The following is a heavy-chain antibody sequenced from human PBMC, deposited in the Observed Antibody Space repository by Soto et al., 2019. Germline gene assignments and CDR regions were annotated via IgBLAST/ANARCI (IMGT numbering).Heavy chain of an antibody. CDR3: PREGLTVTRTLNDDFNI. V-gene: IGHV3-21*01. CDR1: GFTFSSYS. CDR2: ISSSSSYI. D-gene: IGHD1-7*01. J-gene: IGHJ3*02. Sequence: EVQLVESGGGLVKPGGSLRLSCAASGFTFSSYSMNWVRQAPGKGLEWVSSISSSSSYIYYADSVKGRFTISRDNAKNSLYLQMNSLRAEDTAVYYWPREGLTVTRTLNDDFNIWGQGTMVTVSS.